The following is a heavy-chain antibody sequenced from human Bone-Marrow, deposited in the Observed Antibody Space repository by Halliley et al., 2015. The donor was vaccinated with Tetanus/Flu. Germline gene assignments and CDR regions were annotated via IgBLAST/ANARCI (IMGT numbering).Heavy chain of an antibody. CDR3: ARERGEILDY. J-gene: IGHJ4*02. D-gene: IGHD3-16*01. V-gene: IGHV4-59*01. Sequence: EWIGYIYGSGSTAYNPSLRSRVTISEDPSKNQFSLKLSSVTAADTAVYYCARERGEILDYWGQGALVTVSS. CDR2: IYGSGST.